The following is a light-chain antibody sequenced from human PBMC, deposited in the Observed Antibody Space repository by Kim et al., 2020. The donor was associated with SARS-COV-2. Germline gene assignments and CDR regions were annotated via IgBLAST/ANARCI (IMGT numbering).Light chain of an antibody. CDR3: QENNKWPSCT. Sequence: TQSPGTLSVSPGDTITLSCRASHNLIRDLTCYHHRPGLAPTLLIYAASTRPTGIPARFSGSGSGTEYTLTTRCLPSGDIGFYYCQENNKWPSCTFGQGTKV. V-gene: IGKV3-15*01. J-gene: IGKJ1*01. CDR1: HNLIRD. CDR2: AAS.